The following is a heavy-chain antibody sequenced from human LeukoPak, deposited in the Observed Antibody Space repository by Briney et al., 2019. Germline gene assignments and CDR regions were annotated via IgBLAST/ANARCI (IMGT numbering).Heavy chain of an antibody. Sequence: SETLSLTCTVSGGSISSYYWSWIRQPPGKGLEWIGYIYYSGSTNYNPSLKSRVTISVDTSKNQFSLKLSSVTAADTAVYYCARWVDSSGYYKYYYYMDVWGKGTTVTVSS. CDR1: GGSISSYY. CDR3: ARWVDSSGYYKYYYYMDV. V-gene: IGHV4-59*01. CDR2: IYYSGST. D-gene: IGHD3-22*01. J-gene: IGHJ6*03.